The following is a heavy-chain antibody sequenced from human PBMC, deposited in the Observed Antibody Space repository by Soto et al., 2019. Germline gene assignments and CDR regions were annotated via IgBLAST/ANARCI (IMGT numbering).Heavy chain of an antibody. CDR3: ARLEGLATISYYFDF. Sequence: SETLSLTCTVSGGSISSSNWWSWVRQPPGKGLEWIGEIYHSGNAYYNPSLQTRVTISLDKSKSQFSLKLNSVTAADSAVYFCARLEGLATISYYFDFWGPGALVTVSS. J-gene: IGHJ4*02. V-gene: IGHV4-4*02. CDR2: IYHSGNA. D-gene: IGHD3-9*01. CDR1: GGSISSSNW.